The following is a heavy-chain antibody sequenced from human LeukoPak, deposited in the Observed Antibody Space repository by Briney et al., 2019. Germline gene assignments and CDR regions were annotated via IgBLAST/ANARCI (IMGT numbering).Heavy chain of an antibody. Sequence: GASVKVSCKASGYTFTGYYVQWVRQAPGQGLEWMGWINPNSGGTNSAQKFQGRVTMTWDTSISTAYMELSRLRTDDTAVYYCARDGGVSPYYYYMDVWGKGTTVTISS. V-gene: IGHV1-2*02. CDR2: INPNSGGT. CDR3: ARDGGVSPYYYYMDV. CDR1: GYTFTGYY. J-gene: IGHJ6*03. D-gene: IGHD3-16*01.